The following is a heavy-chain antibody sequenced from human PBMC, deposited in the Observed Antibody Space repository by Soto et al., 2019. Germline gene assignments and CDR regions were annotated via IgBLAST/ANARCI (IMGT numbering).Heavy chain of an antibody. D-gene: IGHD2-2*02. J-gene: IGHJ5*02. CDR2: IYTSGST. CDR1: GGSISSYY. CDR3: ARDRIEDIVVVPAAIRSWFDP. Sequence: TSETLSLTCTVSGGSISSYYWSWIRQPAGKGLEWIGRIYTSGSTNYNPSLKSRVTMSVDTSKNQFSLKLSSVTAADTAVYYCARDRIEDIVVVPAAIRSWFDPWGQGTLVTVSS. V-gene: IGHV4-4*07.